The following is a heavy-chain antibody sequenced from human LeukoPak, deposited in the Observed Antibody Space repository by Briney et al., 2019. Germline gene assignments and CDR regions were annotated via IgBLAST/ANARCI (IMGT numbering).Heavy chain of an antibody. CDR1: GYTLTELS. V-gene: IGHV1-24*01. J-gene: IGHJ4*02. Sequence: GASVKVSCKVSGYTLTELSMHWVRQAPGKGLEWMGGFDPEDGETIYAQKFQGRVTITADKSTSTAYMELSSLRSEDTAVYYCARGLRTYYDSSGYLTNFDYWGQGTLVTVSS. D-gene: IGHD3-22*01. CDR2: FDPEDGET. CDR3: ARGLRTYYDSSGYLTNFDY.